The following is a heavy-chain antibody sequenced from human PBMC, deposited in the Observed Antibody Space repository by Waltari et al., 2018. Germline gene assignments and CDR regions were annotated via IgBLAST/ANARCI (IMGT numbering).Heavy chain of an antibody. D-gene: IGHD4-17*01. Sequence: EVQLVESGGGLVQPGGSLRLSCAVAGFFVGTNYMSWVRQAPGKGLEWVSIIYSGGSTYYADSVKGRFTSSRHSSKNTLYLQMNSLTVEDTAVYYCARQMTTASTWQTDWGQGTLITVSS. CDR2: IYSGGST. CDR3: ARQMTTASTWQTD. V-gene: IGHV3-53*04. CDR1: GFFVGTNY. J-gene: IGHJ4*02.